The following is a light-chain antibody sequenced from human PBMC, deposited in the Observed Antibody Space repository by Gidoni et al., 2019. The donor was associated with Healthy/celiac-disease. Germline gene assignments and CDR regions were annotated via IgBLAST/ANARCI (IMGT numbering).Light chain of an antibody. Sequence: EIVMTQSPATLSVSPGERATLSCRASQSVSSNLAWYQQKPGQAPRLLIYGASTRATGIPARFSVSGSGTEFTLTISSLQSEDFAVSYCQQYNNWPQTFGQGTKVEIK. CDR1: QSVSSN. J-gene: IGKJ1*01. CDR2: GAS. V-gene: IGKV3-15*01. CDR3: QQYNNWPQT.